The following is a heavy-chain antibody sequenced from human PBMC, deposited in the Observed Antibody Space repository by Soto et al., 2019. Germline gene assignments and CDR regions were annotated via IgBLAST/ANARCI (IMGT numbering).Heavy chain of an antibody. CDR1: GYTFTSYD. V-gene: IGHV1-8*01. J-gene: IGHJ6*02. Sequence: ASVKVSCKASGYTFTSYDINWVRQATGQGLEWMGWMNPNSGNTGYAQKFQGRVTMTRNTSISTAYMELSSLRSEDTAVYYCARYYYDSSGYSYYYGMDVWGQGTTVTVSS. D-gene: IGHD3-22*01. CDR2: MNPNSGNT. CDR3: ARYYYDSSGYSYYYGMDV.